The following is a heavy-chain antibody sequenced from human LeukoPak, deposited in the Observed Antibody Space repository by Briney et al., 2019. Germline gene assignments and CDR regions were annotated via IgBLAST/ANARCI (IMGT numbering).Heavy chain of an antibody. D-gene: IGHD2-15*01. V-gene: IGHV3-11*04. Sequence: PGGSLRLSCAASGFTFNDYYMSWIRQAPGKGLEWLSYISSSGSMIYYADSVKGRFTISRDNAKNSLYLQMNSLRAEDTAVYYCARRYCSGGSCLLDYWGQGTLVTVSS. CDR1: GFTFNDYY. CDR2: ISSSGSMI. J-gene: IGHJ4*02. CDR3: ARRYCSGGSCLLDY.